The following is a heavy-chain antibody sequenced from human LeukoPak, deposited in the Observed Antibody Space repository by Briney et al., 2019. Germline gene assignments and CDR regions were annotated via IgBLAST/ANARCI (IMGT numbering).Heavy chain of an antibody. J-gene: IGHJ6*02. D-gene: IGHD6-13*01. CDR1: GFTFSSYG. V-gene: IGHV3-30*18. CDR3: AKAPSSPDAPPYGMDV. Sequence: GGSLRLSCAAPGFTFSSYGMHWVRQAPGKGLEWVAVISYDGSNKYYADSVKGRFTISRDNPKNTLYLQMNSLRAEDTAVYYCAKAPSSPDAPPYGMDVWGQGTTVTVSS. CDR2: ISYDGSNK.